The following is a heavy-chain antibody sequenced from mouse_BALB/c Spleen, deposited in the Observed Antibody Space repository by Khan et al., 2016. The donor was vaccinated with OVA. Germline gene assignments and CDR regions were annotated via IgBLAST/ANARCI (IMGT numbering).Heavy chain of an antibody. CDR1: GFSLTNYG. CDR3: AKDRNGYFDY. D-gene: IGHD1-1*02. V-gene: IGHV2-2*02. Sequence: VQLQESGPGLVQPSQSLSITCTVSGFSLTNYGVHWVRQSPGKGLEWLGVIWSGGITDYNETFISRLSISKDISKSHVFFKMNSLQANDTAIYYCAKDRNGYFDYWGQGTTLTVSS. J-gene: IGHJ2*01. CDR2: IWSGGIT.